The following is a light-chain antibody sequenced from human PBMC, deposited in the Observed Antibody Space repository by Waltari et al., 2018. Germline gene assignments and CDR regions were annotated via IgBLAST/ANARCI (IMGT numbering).Light chain of an antibody. Sequence: DIQMTQSPSSLSASVGDRVTITCRASHNISTSLNWYRQKPGTAPTLLFYAASSLQSGGPSQVSGSGSGTDFALTIKNLQPEDVATYDCQQTYSIFAITFGQGTRLE. CDR3: QQTYSIFAIT. J-gene: IGKJ5*01. CDR2: AAS. CDR1: HNISTS. V-gene: IGKV1-39*01.